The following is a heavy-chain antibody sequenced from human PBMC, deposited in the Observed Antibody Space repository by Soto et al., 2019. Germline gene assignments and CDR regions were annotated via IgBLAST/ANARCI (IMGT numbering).Heavy chain of an antibody. D-gene: IGHD6-19*01. CDR3: ASGGSSEWQISRDF. CDR1: AGSFSHYY. J-gene: IGHJ3*01. CDR2: IKHRGSS. Sequence: PSETLSLTCAVYAGSFSHYYWNWIRQSPGKGLEWIGKIKHRGSSNYNPSLRSRVSIPVDMSKNQFSLRLTSVTAADTAVYYCASGGSSEWQISRDFWDKVTMGTVSS. V-gene: IGHV4-34*01.